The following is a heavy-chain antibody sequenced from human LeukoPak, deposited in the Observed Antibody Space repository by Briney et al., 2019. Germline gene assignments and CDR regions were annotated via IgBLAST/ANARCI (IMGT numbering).Heavy chain of an antibody. CDR2: ISYDGSNK. Sequence: GGSLRLSCAASGFTFSSYAMHWVRQAPGKGLEWVAIISYDGSNKYYADSVKGRFTISRDNSKNTLYLQMNSLRAEDTAVCYCASTRDTAMVPSSPNFDYWGQGTLVTVSS. CDR3: ASTRDTAMVPSSPNFDY. D-gene: IGHD5-18*01. V-gene: IGHV3-30*04. CDR1: GFTFSSYA. J-gene: IGHJ4*02.